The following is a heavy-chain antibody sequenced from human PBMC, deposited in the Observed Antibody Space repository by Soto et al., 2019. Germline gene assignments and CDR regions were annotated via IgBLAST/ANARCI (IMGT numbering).Heavy chain of an antibody. Sequence: QVQLQQWGAGLLKPSETLSLTCAVYGGSFSGYYWSWIRQPPGKGLEWIGEINHSGSTNYNPSLKSRVTISVDTSKNHFSLKLGAVTAADTAVYYCAGGRAITFGGVLVILEAVDFDYWGQGTLVTVSS. CDR1: GGSFSGYY. V-gene: IGHV4-34*01. D-gene: IGHD3-16*02. J-gene: IGHJ4*02. CDR3: AGGRAITFGGVLVILEAVDFDY. CDR2: INHSGST.